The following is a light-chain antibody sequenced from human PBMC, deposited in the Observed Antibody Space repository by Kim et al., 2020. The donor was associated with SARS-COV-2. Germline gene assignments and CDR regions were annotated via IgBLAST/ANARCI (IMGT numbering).Light chain of an antibody. J-gene: IGLJ3*02. CDR3: QVWDSSSDHRV. CDR1: NIGSKS. V-gene: IGLV3-21*04. CDR2: YDS. Sequence: APGKTARITCGGNNIGSKSVHWYQQKPGQAPVLVIYYDSDRPSGIHERFSGSNSGNTATLTISRVEAGDEADYYCQVWDSSSDHRVFGGGTQLTVL.